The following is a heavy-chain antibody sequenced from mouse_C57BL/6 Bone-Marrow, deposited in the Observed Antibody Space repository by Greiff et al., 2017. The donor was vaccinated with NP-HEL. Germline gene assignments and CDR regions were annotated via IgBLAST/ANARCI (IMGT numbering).Heavy chain of an antibody. Sequence: EVHLVESEGGLVQPGSSMKLSCTASGFTFSDYYMAWVRQVPEKGLEWVANINYDGSSTYYLDSLKSRFIISRDNAKNILYLQTSSLKSEDTATYYCARDRMGRGYFDVWGTGTTVTVSS. CDR3: ARDRMGRGYFDV. D-gene: IGHD4-1*01. J-gene: IGHJ1*03. CDR1: GFTFSDYY. CDR2: INYDGSST. V-gene: IGHV5-16*01.